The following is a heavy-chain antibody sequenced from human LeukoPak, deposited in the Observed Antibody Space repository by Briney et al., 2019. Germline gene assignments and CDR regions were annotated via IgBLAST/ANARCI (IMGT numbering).Heavy chain of an antibody. Sequence: SETLSLTCTVSRCHFSSSGYYWVWLRHPPGTGPEGFGNINYSGNTYYNLSLKSRVTMSVDTSTTQFSLKLSSVTAADTAVYYCARLAGSMVVARSPFDIWGQGTMVTVSS. V-gene: IGHV4-39*07. CDR3: ARLAGSMVVARSPFDI. J-gene: IGHJ3*02. D-gene: IGHD2-15*01. CDR2: INYSGNT. CDR1: RCHFSSSGYY.